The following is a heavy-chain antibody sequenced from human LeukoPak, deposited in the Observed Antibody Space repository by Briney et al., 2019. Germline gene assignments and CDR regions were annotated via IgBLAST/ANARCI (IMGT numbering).Heavy chain of an antibody. J-gene: IGHJ6*02. CDR3: TTSIVGATGRRGYDYGMDV. CDR2: IKSKADGETT. D-gene: IGHD1-26*01. V-gene: IGHV3-15*01. Sequence: GGSLSLSCAASGFPFSNAWMSWVRQAPGMGLEWVGRIKSKADGETTEYAAPVKGRFTISRDDSKNTLYLQMNSLKTEDTAVYYCTTSIVGATGRRGYDYGMDVWGQGTTVTVSS. CDR1: GFPFSNAW.